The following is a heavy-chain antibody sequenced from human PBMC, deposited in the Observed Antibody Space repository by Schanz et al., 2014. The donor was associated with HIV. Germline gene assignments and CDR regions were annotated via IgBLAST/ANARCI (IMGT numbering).Heavy chain of an antibody. CDR1: GYSFTSYD. CDR2: MNPNSGYT. CDR3: ARMSPSSTSYGDAFDV. V-gene: IGHV1-8*02. Sequence: QVQLVQSGAEVQKPGASVKVSCKASGYSFTSYDINWVRQATGLGLEWMGWMNPNSGYTGYAQKFQGRVTMTRHTPTSTAYMELSSLRSDDTAVYYCARMSPSSTSYGDAFDVWGQGTMITVSS. J-gene: IGHJ3*01. D-gene: IGHD2-2*01.